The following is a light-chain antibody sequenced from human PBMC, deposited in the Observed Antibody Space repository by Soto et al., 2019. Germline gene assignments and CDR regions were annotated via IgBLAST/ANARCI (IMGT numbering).Light chain of an antibody. V-gene: IGKV3-15*01. CDR1: QSVNAN. J-gene: IGKJ1*01. CDR2: GAS. CDR3: QQYNTWLRT. Sequence: EVVMTQSPATLSVSPGERATLSCRASQSVNANLAWYQQKPGQAPRLLIHGASNRATGIPARFSGSVFGTEFILTISSLQSEDFAVYYCQQYNTWLRTFGQGTKVEIK.